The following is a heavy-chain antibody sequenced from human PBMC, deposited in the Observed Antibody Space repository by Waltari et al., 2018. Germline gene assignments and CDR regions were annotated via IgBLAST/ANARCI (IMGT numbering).Heavy chain of an antibody. CDR1: GGSISSSSYY. V-gene: IGHV4-39*07. CDR2: IYYSGST. J-gene: IGHJ4*02. D-gene: IGHD6-19*01. CDR3: TRDRAVAGWGFDY. Sequence: QLQLQESGPGLVKPSETLSLTCTVSGGSISSSSYYWGWIRQPPGKGLEWIGSIYYSGSTYYNPSLKSRVTISVDTSKNQFSLKLSSVTAADTAVYYCTRDRAVAGWGFDYWGQGTLVTVSS.